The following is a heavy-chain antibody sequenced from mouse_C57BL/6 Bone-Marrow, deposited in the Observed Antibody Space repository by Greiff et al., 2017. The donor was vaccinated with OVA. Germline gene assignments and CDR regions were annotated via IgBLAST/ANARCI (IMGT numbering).Heavy chain of an antibody. V-gene: IGHV14-1*01. CDR3: TTEGKRIQIAY. CDR2: IDPEDGDT. CDR1: GFNIKDYY. J-gene: IGHJ3*01. Sequence: EVQLQQSGAELVRPGASVKLSCTASGFNIKDYYMHWVKQRPEQGLEWIGRIDPEDGDTEYAPKFQGKATMTADTSSNTAYLQLSSLTSEDTAVYYCTTEGKRIQIAYWGQGTLVTVSA. D-gene: IGHD2-1*01.